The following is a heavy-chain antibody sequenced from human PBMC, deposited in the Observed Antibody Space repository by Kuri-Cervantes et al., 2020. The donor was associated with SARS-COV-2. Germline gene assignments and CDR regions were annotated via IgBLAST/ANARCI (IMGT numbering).Heavy chain of an antibody. V-gene: IGHV4-59*12. CDR2: IYYSGST. CDR1: GGSISSYY. Sequence: GSLRLSCTVSGGSISSYYWSWIRQPPGKGLEWIGYIYYSGSTNYNPSLKSRVTISVDKSKNQFSLKLSSVTAADTAVYYCARDYRSLVGATTRLDYWGQGTLVTVSS. CDR3: ARDYRSLVGATTRLDY. J-gene: IGHJ4*02. D-gene: IGHD1-26*01.